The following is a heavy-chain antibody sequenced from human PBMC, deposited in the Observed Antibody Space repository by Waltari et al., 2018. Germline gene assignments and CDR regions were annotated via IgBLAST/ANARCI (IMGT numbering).Heavy chain of an antibody. Sequence: QVQLVESGGGVVQPGRSLRLSCAASEFPFRSYAMHWVRQAPGKGLEWVAVISYNERNIYYVDSVKGRFAISRDNSKKMLYLQMNSLRAEDTAVYYCARDYCDRTNCHGMDVWGQGTTVTVSS. D-gene: IGHD3-22*01. J-gene: IGHJ6*02. CDR3: ARDYCDRTNCHGMDV. CDR2: ISYNERNI. V-gene: IGHV3-30*09. CDR1: EFPFRSYA.